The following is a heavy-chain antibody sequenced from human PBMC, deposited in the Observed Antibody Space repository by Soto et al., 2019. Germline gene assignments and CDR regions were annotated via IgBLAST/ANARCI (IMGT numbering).Heavy chain of an antibody. D-gene: IGHD3-22*01. V-gene: IGHV1-69*01. CDR2: IIPIIGPA. Sequence: QVQLVQSGAEVKRPGSSVKLSCKASGGTFTYYGISWVRQAPVQGLEWMGGIIPIIGPATYAQKFQGRLTITADQSTSTAYMELSSLGSGDTALYYCARDLGTTIAGPPRRETYGWLDPWGQGTLVTVSS. CDR3: ARDLGTTIAGPPRRETYGWLDP. J-gene: IGHJ5*02. CDR1: GGTFTYYG.